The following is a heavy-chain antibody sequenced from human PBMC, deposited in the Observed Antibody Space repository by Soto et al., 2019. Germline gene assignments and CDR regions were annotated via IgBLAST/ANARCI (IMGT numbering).Heavy chain of an antibody. J-gene: IGHJ4*02. Sequence: SETLSLTCTVSGGSISSYYWSWIRQPPGKGLEWIGYIYYSGSTDYNPSLKSRVTISVDTSKNQFSLKLSSVTAADTAVYYCASLRDTSSWYYAYWGKGTLVTFSS. CDR3: ASLRDTSSWYYAY. D-gene: IGHD6-13*01. CDR2: IYYSGST. V-gene: IGHV4-59*08. CDR1: GGSISSYY.